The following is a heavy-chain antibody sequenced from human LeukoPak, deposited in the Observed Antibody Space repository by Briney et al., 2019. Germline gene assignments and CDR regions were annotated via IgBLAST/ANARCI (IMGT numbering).Heavy chain of an antibody. V-gene: IGHV4-39*01. CDR1: GGSISSSSYY. Sequence: SETLSLTCTVSGGSISSSSYYWGWIRQPPGKGLEWIGSIYYSGSTYYNPSLKSRVTISVDTSKNQFSLKLSSVTAADTAVYYCARQVSYSSGWYGYYYYMDVWGKGTTVTISS. D-gene: IGHD6-19*01. CDR3: ARQVSYSSGWYGYYYYMDV. J-gene: IGHJ6*03. CDR2: IYYSGST.